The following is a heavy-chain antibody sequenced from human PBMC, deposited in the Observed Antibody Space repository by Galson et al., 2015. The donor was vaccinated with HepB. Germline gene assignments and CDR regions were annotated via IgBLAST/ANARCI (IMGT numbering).Heavy chain of an antibody. Sequence: PALVKPTQTLTLTCTFSGFPLRTSGVGVGWVRQSPGKALEWLALIYWSDDKRYSPSLRSRLTITKDTSKNQVVLTMTNLDPMDTATYYCARSLGLVGPSFDNWGQGILVTVSS. D-gene: IGHD2-8*02. CDR1: GFPLRTSGVG. V-gene: IGHV2-5*01. J-gene: IGHJ4*02. CDR2: IYWSDDK. CDR3: ARSLGLVGPSFDN.